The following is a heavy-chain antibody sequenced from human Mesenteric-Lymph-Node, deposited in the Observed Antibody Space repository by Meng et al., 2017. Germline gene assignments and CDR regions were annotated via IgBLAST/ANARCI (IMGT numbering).Heavy chain of an antibody. V-gene: IGHV1-69*13. D-gene: IGHD6-19*01. CDR3: VRGWSSGWYGPPEY. Sequence: VPLGGEVKKPGASVKVSVKASGYTCTSYDFNWVRRATGQGLEWMGGIIPFFGTPSYAQKFQARVTITADESTTTAYMELRSLRFDDTAVYYCVRGWSSGWYGPPEYWGQGTLVTVSS. CDR2: IIPFFGTP. CDR1: GYTCTSYD. J-gene: IGHJ4*02.